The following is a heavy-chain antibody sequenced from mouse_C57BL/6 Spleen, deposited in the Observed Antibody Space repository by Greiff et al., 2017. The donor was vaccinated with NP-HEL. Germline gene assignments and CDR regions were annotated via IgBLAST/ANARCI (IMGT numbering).Heavy chain of an antibody. CDR1: GYTFTDYN. D-gene: IGHD1-1*01. Sequence: EVQLQQSGPELVKPGASVKIPCKASGYTFTDYNMDWVKQSHGKSLEWIGDINPNNGGTIYNQKFKGKATLTVDKSSSTAYMERRSLTSEDTAVYYCARSVVVADYAMDYWGQGTSVTVSS. CDR2: INPNNGGT. V-gene: IGHV1-18*01. CDR3: ARSVVVADYAMDY. J-gene: IGHJ4*01.